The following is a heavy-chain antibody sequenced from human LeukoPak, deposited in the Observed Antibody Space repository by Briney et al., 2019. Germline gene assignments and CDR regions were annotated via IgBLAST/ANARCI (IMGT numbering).Heavy chain of an antibody. CDR3: VRSGITPLNY. CDR1: GFIFSTYW. V-gene: IGHV3-7*01. J-gene: IGHJ4*02. Sequence: PGGSLRLSCAASGFIFSTYWMSWVRQAPGKGLEWVANIKQDGSEKYYVDSVKGRFTISRDDAKNSLYLQMNSLRAEDTAVYYCVRSGITPLNYWGQGTLVTVSS. CDR2: IKQDGSEK. D-gene: IGHD1-14*01.